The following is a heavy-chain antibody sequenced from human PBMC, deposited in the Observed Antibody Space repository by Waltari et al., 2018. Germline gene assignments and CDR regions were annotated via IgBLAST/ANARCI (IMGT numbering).Heavy chain of an antibody. J-gene: IGHJ4*02. CDR1: GYSIRGGDF. Sequence: QLHLQESGPGLLKPSETLSLTCAVSGYSIRGGDFWGWIRQPPGKGLEWTGSIYPGGDTYFNPSLKSRVTISVDKSKNQYSLNLRSMTAADTAVYYCARRGRLSSYFFDYWGQGTLVTVSS. V-gene: IGHV4-38-2*01. D-gene: IGHD2-15*01. CDR2: IYPGGDT. CDR3: ARRGRLSSYFFDY.